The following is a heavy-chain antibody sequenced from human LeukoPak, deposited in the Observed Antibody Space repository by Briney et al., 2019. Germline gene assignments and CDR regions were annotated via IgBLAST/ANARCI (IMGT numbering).Heavy chain of an antibody. D-gene: IGHD1-1*01. J-gene: IGHJ5*02. CDR1: GFTFSSYE. V-gene: IGHV3-48*03. CDR2: ISSSGSTI. Sequence: PGGSLRLSCAASGFTFSSYEMNWVRQAPGKGLEWVSSISSSGSTIYYADSVKGRFTISRENAKNSLYLQMNSLRAEDTAVYYCARVLAGTTGWFDPWGQGTLVTVSS. CDR3: ARVLAGTTGWFDP.